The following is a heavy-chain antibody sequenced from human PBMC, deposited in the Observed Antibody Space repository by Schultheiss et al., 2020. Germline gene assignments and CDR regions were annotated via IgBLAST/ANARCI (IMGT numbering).Heavy chain of an antibody. J-gene: IGHJ4*02. D-gene: IGHD4-17*01. Sequence: SETLSLTCAVYGGSFSGYYWSWIRQPPGKGLEWIGEINHSGSTNYNPSLKSRVTISVDTSKNQFSLKLSSVTAADTAVYYCARGLYYGDYERLIGYYFDYWGQGTLVTVSS. CDR3: ARGLYYGDYERLIGYYFDY. V-gene: IGHV4-34*01. CDR2: INHSGST. CDR1: GGSFSGYY.